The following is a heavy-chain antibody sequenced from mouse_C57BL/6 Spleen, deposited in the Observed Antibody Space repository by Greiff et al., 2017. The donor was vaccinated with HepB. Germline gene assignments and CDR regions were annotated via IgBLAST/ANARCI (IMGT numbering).Heavy chain of an antibody. Sequence: EVQLQQSGPELVKPGASVKMSCKASGYTFTDYNIHWVKQSHGKSLEWIGYINPNNGGTSYNQKFKGKATLTVNKSSSTAYMELRSLTSEDSAVYYCASSYCITTVVATDYYAMDYWGQGTSVTVSS. CDR1: GYTFTDYN. V-gene: IGHV1-22*01. J-gene: IGHJ4*01. CDR3: ASSYCITTVVATDYYAMDY. CDR2: INPNNGGT. D-gene: IGHD1-1*01.